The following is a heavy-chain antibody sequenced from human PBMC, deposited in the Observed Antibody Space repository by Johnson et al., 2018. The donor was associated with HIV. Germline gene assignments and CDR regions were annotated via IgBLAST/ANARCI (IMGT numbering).Heavy chain of an antibody. D-gene: IGHD5-24*01. Sequence: QVQLVESGGGVVQPGRSLRLSCAASGFTFSPYGMHWVRQAPGKGLEWVTIISYDGSDKYYADSVKGRFTISRDNSKNSLYLQMNSLRAEDTAVYYCAREMAWEDAFDIWGQGTMVTVSS. CDR2: ISYDGSDK. CDR1: GFTFSPYG. CDR3: AREMAWEDAFDI. V-gene: IGHV3-30*03. J-gene: IGHJ3*02.